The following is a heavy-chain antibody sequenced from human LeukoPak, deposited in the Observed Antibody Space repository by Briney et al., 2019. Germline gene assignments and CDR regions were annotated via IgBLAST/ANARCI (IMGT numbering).Heavy chain of an antibody. CDR1: GFTFSSYW. Sequence: PGGSLRLSCAASGFTFSSYWMRWVRQAPGKGLEWVANIKQDGSEKYYVDSVKGRFTISRDNAKNSLYLQMNSLRAEDTAVYYCASGYYYDSSGLPDYFDCWGQGTLVTVSS. V-gene: IGHV3-7*01. D-gene: IGHD3-22*01. J-gene: IGHJ4*02. CDR3: ASGYYYDSSGLPDYFDC. CDR2: IKQDGSEK.